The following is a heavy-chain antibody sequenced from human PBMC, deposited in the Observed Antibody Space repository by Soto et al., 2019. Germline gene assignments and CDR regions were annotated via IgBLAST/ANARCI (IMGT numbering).Heavy chain of an antibody. CDR2: INHSGST. Sequence: QVQLQQWGAGLLKPSETLSLTCAVYGGSFSGYYWSWIRQPPGKGLEWIGEINHSGSTNYNPSLKCRVTISVDTSKNQFSLKLSSVTAADTAVYYCARGSDVGTHYYYYMDVWGKGTTVTVSS. V-gene: IGHV4-34*01. CDR1: GGSFSGYY. CDR3: ARGSDVGTHYYYYMDV. J-gene: IGHJ6*03. D-gene: IGHD1-1*01.